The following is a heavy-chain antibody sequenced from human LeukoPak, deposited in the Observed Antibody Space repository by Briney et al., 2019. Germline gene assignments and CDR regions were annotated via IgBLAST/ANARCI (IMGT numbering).Heavy chain of an antibody. CDR3: ARDHDWFDP. J-gene: IGHJ5*02. V-gene: IGHV1-2*06. CDR2: INPNSGGT. CDR1: GYTFTSYG. Sequence: ASVKVSCKASGYTFTSYGISWVRQAPGQGLEWMGRINPNSGGTNYAQKFQGRVTMTRDTSISTAYMELSRLRSDDTAVYYCARDHDWFDPWGQGTLVTVSS.